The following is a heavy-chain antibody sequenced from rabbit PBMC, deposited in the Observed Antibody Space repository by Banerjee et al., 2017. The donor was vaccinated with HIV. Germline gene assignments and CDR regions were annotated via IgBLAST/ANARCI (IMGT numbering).Heavy chain of an antibody. CDR2: IYTGSSGNT. V-gene: IGHV1S45*01. J-gene: IGHJ4*01. CDR3: ARSKYVKDPRYFNL. CDR1: GFSFSSSYW. D-gene: IGHD5-1*01. Sequence: QEQLEESGGDLVKPEGSLTLTCTASGFSFSSSYWICWVRQAPGKGLEWIACIYTGSSGNTYYASWAKGRFTISKTSSTTVTLQVTSLTAADTATYFCARSKYVKDPRYFNLWGPGTLVTVS.